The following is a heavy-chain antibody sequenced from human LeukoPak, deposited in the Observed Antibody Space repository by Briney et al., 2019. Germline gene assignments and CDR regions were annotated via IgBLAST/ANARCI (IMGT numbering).Heavy chain of an antibody. J-gene: IGHJ4*02. CDR1: GFTFSSYS. Sequence: SGGSLRLSCAASGFTFSSYSMNWVRQAPGKGLEWVSSISSSSSYMYYADSVKGRFTISRDNAKNSLYLQMNSLRAEDTAVYYCARVAPDYVWGSYRHYTYQTYFDYWGQGTLVTVSS. V-gene: IGHV3-21*01. CDR2: ISSSSSYM. D-gene: IGHD3-16*02. CDR3: ARVAPDYVWGSYRHYTYQTYFDY.